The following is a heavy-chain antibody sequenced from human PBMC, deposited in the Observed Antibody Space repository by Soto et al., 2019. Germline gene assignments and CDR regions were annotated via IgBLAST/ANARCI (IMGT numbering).Heavy chain of an antibody. CDR3: AGSGWEVHFEY. D-gene: IGHD6-19*01. Sequence: LRLSCAASGSTFTSYWMTWVRQAPGKGLEWVAKIKKDGSEKYYVDSVKGRFTISIGNAEKSVYLQMNSLRVEDTAVYYCAGSGWEVHFEYWGQGTRVTVSS. J-gene: IGHJ4*02. CDR1: GSTFTSYW. V-gene: IGHV3-7*01. CDR2: IKKDGSEK.